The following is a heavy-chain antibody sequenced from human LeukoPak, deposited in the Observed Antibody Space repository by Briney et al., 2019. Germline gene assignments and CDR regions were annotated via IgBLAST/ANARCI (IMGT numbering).Heavy chain of an antibody. V-gene: IGHV1-46*01. J-gene: IGHJ4*02. CDR1: GYSFTTYY. CDR3: ARFSTYPSY. CDR2: INPSGGST. Sequence: ASVKVSCKASGYSFTTYYIRWVRQAPGQGLEWMGKINPSGGSTNYAQKFQGRVIMTRDTSTSTVYMELSSLRSEDTAFYYCARFSTYPSYWGQGTLVTVSS. D-gene: IGHD3-3*02.